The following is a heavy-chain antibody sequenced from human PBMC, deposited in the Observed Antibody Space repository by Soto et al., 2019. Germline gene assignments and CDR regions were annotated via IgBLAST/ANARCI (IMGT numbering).Heavy chain of an antibody. V-gene: IGHV1-18*01. CDR1: GYTFRNFG. Sequence: QVQLVQSGAEVKKPGASVKVSCKTSGYTFRNFGVSWVRQAPGQGLEWLGWISGNNGRTGYAQKFQGRVTLTTDTSTNTDYMELRSLRSDDTAVFYGVRVGSSDPDRAGLDWGQGTLVTVSS. J-gene: IGHJ4*02. D-gene: IGHD3-10*01. CDR3: VRVGSSDPDRAGLD. CDR2: ISGNNGRT.